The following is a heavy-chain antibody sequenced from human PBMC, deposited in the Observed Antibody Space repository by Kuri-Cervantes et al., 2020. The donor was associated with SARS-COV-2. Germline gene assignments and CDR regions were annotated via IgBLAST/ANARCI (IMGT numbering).Heavy chain of an antibody. CDR2: IKADGGEM. V-gene: IGHV3-7*04. Sequence: GESLRLSCEASGFTLTYRWMAWFRQAPGKGLGWVAAIKADGGEMVYVDSAKGRFTISRDNGKNSVFLQMNSVRIEDTSLYFCAWGRGWTFDIWGRGTMVTVSS. CDR1: GFTLTYRW. J-gene: IGHJ3*02. D-gene: IGHD3-3*01. CDR3: AWGRGWTFDI.